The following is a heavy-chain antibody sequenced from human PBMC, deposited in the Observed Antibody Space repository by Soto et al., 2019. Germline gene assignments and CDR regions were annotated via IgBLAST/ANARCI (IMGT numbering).Heavy chain of an antibody. V-gene: IGHV4-34*01. Sequence: ASETLSLTCAVYGGSFSGYYWSWIRQPPGKGLEWIGEINHSGSTNYNPSLKSRVTISVDTSKNQFSLKLSSVTAADTAVYYCARGRGRCSSTSCYSYYYYYGMDVWGQGTTVTVSS. CDR1: GGSFSGYY. D-gene: IGHD2-2*01. J-gene: IGHJ6*02. CDR2: INHSGST. CDR3: ARGRGRCSSTSCYSYYYYYGMDV.